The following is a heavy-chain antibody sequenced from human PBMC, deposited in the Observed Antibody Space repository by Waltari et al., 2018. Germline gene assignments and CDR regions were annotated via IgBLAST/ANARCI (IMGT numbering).Heavy chain of an antibody. V-gene: IGHV3-48*04. D-gene: IGHD4-4*01. CDR1: GFTFSSYS. CDR3: ASPTYRRGVAFDI. Sequence: EVQLVESGGGLVQPGGSLRLSCAASGFTFSSYSMNWVRQAPGKGLEWVSYISSSSTIYYADAVKGRFTISRDNAKNSLYLQMNSLRAEDTAVYYCASPTYRRGVAFDIWGQGTMVTVSS. J-gene: IGHJ3*02. CDR2: ISSSSTI.